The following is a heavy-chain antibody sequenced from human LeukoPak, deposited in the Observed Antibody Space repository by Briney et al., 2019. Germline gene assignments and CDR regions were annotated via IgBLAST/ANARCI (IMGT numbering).Heavy chain of an antibody. J-gene: IGHJ3*02. CDR2: ISWNSGSI. CDR3: AKDIIAYYDSSGYPEGRNAFDI. V-gene: IGHV3-9*03. D-gene: IGHD3-22*01. CDR1: GFTFDDYA. Sequence: PGRSLRLSCAASGFTFDDYAMHWVRQAPGKGLEWVSGISWNSGSIGYADSVKGRFTISRDNAKNSLYLQMNSLRAEDMALYYCAKDIIAYYDSSGYPEGRNAFDIWGQGTMATVSS.